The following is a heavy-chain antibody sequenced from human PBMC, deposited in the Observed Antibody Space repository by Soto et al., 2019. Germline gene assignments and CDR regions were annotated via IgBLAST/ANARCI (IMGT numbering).Heavy chain of an antibody. D-gene: IGHD3-22*01. CDR3: ARDLYYYDSSGYLESRGAFDI. Sequence: HPGGSLRLSCAASGFTFSSYWMSWVRQAPGKGLECVANIKQDGSEKYYVDSVKGRFTISRDNAKNSLYLQMNSLRAEDTAVYYCARDLYYYDSSGYLESRGAFDIWGQGTMVTVSS. CDR2: IKQDGSEK. V-gene: IGHV3-7*03. CDR1: GFTFSSYW. J-gene: IGHJ3*02.